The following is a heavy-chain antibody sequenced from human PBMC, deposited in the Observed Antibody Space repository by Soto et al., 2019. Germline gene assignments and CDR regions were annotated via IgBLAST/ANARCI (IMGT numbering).Heavy chain of an antibody. Sequence: PSETLSLTCTVSGGSISSSSYYWGWIRQPPGKGLEWIGSIYYSGSTYYNPSLKSRVTISVDTSKNQFSLKLSSVTAADTAVYYCARLRFGEPHFDYWGQGTLVTVS. CDR1: GGSISSSSYY. J-gene: IGHJ4*02. CDR2: IYYSGST. V-gene: IGHV4-39*01. CDR3: ARLRFGEPHFDY. D-gene: IGHD3-10*01.